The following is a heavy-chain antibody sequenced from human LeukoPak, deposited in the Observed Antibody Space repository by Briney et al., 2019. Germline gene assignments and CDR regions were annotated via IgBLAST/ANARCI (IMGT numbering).Heavy chain of an antibody. V-gene: IGHV3-21*01. D-gene: IGHD5-24*01. CDR1: GFTFSSYS. J-gene: IGHJ4*02. CDR3: ARDPEMATTLFDY. CDR2: ISSSSSYI. Sequence: GGSLRLSCAASGFTFSSYSMNWVRQAPGKGLEWVSSISSSSSYIYYADSVKGRFTISRGNAKNSLYLQMNSLRAEDTAVYYCARDPEMATTLFDYWGQGTLVTVSS.